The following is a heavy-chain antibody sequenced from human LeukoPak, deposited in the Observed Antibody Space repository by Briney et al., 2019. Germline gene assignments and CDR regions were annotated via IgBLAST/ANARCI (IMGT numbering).Heavy chain of an antibody. V-gene: IGHV4-59*08. CDR3: ASAFSPRYCSSTSCVYYFDY. D-gene: IGHD2-2*01. CDR2: VFYSGST. Sequence: PSETLSLTCTVSGGSISNYYWNWIRQPPGKGLEWIGSVFYSGSTYYNPSLKSRVTISVDTSKNQFSLKLSSVTAADTAVYYCASAFSPRYCSSTSCVYYFDYWGQGTLVTVSS. J-gene: IGHJ4*02. CDR1: GGSISNYY.